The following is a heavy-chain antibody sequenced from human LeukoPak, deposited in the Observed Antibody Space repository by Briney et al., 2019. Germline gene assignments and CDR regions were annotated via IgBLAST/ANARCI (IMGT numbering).Heavy chain of an antibody. V-gene: IGHV3-23*01. CDR3: ARGARSGYTYGYAFEY. CDR2: VSGSGAHT. CDR1: GFTFSSYW. Sequence: GGSLRLSCAASGFTFSSYWMSWVRQAPGKGLQWVSAVSGSGAHTYYADSVKGRFTISRDNSKNTLYLQMNNLRAEDTAVYYCARGARSGYTYGYAFEYWGQGTLVTVSS. J-gene: IGHJ4*02. D-gene: IGHD5-18*01.